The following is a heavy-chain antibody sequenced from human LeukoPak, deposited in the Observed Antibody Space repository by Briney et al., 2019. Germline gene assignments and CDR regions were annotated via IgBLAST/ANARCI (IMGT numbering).Heavy chain of an antibody. CDR1: GGSISNYY. CDR3: ARGFDSKSTYFDY. V-gene: IGHV4-59*01. D-gene: IGHD5-12*01. Sequence: SETLSLTCTVSGGSISNYYWNWLRQPPGKGLEWIGYIYYSGSTNYNPSLSGRVTMSLDTSKNQFSLRLTSVTAADTAVYYCARGFDSKSTYFDYWGQGTLVTVSS. J-gene: IGHJ4*02. CDR2: IYYSGST.